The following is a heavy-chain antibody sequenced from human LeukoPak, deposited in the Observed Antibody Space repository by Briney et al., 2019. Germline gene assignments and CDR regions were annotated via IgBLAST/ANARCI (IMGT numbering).Heavy chain of an antibody. CDR1: GFTFSSYG. CDR3: ARVQALTIFGVAGAFDI. D-gene: IGHD3-3*01. V-gene: IGHV3-64*01. J-gene: IGHJ3*02. Sequence: GGSLRLSCAASGFTFSSYGMHWVRQAPGKGLEYVSAISSNGGNTYYANSVKGRFTISRDNSRNTLFLQMGSLRAEDMAVYYCARVQALTIFGVAGAFDIWGQGTMVTVSS. CDR2: ISSNGGNT.